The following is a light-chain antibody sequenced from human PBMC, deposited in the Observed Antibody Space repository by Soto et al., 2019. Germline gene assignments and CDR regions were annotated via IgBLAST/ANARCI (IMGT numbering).Light chain of an antibody. CDR3: QHYRAFSVT. J-gene: IGKJ1*01. CDR2: KAS. Sequence: IPMTQSPSTLSASVEDSVTITCRASQSIGDLLAWYQQKPGEAPTVLIYKASYLESGVPSRFSGSGSGTELSLTISSLQPGDLATYYSQHYRAFSVTFGQGTKVDIK. CDR1: QSIGDL. V-gene: IGKV1-5*03.